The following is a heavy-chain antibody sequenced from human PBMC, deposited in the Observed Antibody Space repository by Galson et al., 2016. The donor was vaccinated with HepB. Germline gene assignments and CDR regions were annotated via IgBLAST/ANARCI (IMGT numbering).Heavy chain of an antibody. Sequence: ETLSLTCTVSGDSMTSNYFWGWIRQPPGKGLEWIGSMYYSGSAYYNPSFKSRVTISLDTSKNQFSLKLTSVTAADTAVYYCASPKVGARYTTVDFWGHGTLVTVSS. CDR2: MYYSGSA. CDR3: ASPKVGARYTTVDF. D-gene: IGHD1-26*01. CDR1: GDSMTSNYF. V-gene: IGHV4-39*01. J-gene: IGHJ4*01.